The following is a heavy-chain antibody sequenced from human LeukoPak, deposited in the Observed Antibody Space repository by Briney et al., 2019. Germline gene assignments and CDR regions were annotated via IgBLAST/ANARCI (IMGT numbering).Heavy chain of an antibody. CDR2: IYPGDSDT. V-gene: IGHV5-51*01. Sequence: GESLKISCKGSGYSFTSYWIGWVRQMPGKGLEWMGIIYPGDSDTRYSPSFQGQVTISADKSISTAYLQWSSLKASDTAVYYCARHWIETTKTYSYWFDPWGQGTLVTVSS. D-gene: IGHD1-1*01. CDR3: ARHWIETTKTYSYWFDP. CDR1: GYSFTSYW. J-gene: IGHJ5*02.